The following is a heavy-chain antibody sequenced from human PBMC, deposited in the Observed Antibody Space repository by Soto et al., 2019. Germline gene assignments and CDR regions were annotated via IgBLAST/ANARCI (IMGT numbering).Heavy chain of an antibody. V-gene: IGHV1-3*01. CDR2: INAGNGNT. D-gene: IGHD6-19*01. J-gene: IGHJ4*02. CDR3: ERVSGIAVAEV. CDR1: GYTFTSYA. Sequence: QVQLVQSGAEVKKPGASVKVSCKASGYTFTSYAMHWVRQAPGQRLEWMGWINAGNGNTKYSQKFQGRVTITRDTSASTAYMELSSLRSEDTAVYYCERVSGIAVAEVWGQGTLVTVSS.